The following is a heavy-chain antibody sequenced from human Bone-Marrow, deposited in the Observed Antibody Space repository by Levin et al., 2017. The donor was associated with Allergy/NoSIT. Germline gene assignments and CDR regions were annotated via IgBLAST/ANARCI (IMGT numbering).Heavy chain of an antibody. Sequence: HSGGSLRLSCAASGFTLSTYWIHWVRQAPGEGLVWVSRFKGDGNDASYADSVKGRFTISRDNAKDTVYLQMNSLRADDTAVYFCARDPHGLRDGSDYAPHDAFDIWGQGTMVTVSS. CDR3: ARDPHGLRDGSDYAPHDAFDI. CDR1: GFTLSTYW. D-gene: IGHD3-22*01. CDR2: FKGDGNDA. V-gene: IGHV3-74*01. J-gene: IGHJ3*02.